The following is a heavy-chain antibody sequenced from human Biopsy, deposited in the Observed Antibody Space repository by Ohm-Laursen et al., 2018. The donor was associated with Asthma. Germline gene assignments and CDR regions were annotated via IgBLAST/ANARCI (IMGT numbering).Heavy chain of an antibody. CDR1: GFTFRSYA. Sequence: SLRLSCSASGFTFRSYAMHWVRQAPGKGLEWVAVGGSYYDGCFKYYADSVNGRFTVSRDDSKNTLYLQMNSLRPDDTAVYYCARDVMEWYLSAFDVWGQGTLVTVSS. CDR3: ARDVMEWYLSAFDV. V-gene: IGHV3-30-3*01. J-gene: IGHJ4*02. CDR2: GGSYYDGCFK. D-gene: IGHD3-3*01.